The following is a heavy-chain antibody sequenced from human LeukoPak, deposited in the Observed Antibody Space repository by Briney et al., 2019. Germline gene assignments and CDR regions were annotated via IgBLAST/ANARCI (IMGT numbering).Heavy chain of an antibody. V-gene: IGHV1-8*01. CDR2: MNPNTGRT. D-gene: IGHD3-10*01. CDR3: ARLSQTPDYYTLGGYYYLGY. Sequence: GASEKVSCKASRYTFTSYDINWVREAAGHGLEWMGWMNPNTGRTGYAQKFQGRITMTRDTSINTAYMELTNLRSEDTAIYYCARLSQTPDYYTLGGYYYLGYWGQGTPVTVSS. CDR1: RYTFTSYD. J-gene: IGHJ4*02.